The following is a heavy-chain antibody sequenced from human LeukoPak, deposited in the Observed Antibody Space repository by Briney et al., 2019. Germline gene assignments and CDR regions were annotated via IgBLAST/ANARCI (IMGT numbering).Heavy chain of an antibody. CDR1: GGTFSSYA. Sequence: SVKVSCKASGGTFSSYAISWVRQAPGQGLEWVGRIFPILGIANYAQKFQGRVTITADKSTSTAYMERSSLRSEDTAVHYCARDAPLLGSDYYYGMDVWGQGTTVTVSS. CDR3: ARDAPLLGSDYYYGMDV. D-gene: IGHD3-16*01. V-gene: IGHV1-69*04. CDR2: IFPILGIA. J-gene: IGHJ6*02.